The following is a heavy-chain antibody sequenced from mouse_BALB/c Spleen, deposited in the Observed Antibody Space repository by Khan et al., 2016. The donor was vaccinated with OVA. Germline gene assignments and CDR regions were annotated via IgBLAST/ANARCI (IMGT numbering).Heavy chain of an antibody. V-gene: IGHV2-2*02. J-gene: IGHJ3*01. D-gene: IGHD2-4*01. CDR1: GFSLTTYG. Sequence: VQLQESGPGLVQPSQSLSITCTVSGFSLTTYGVHWVRQSPGKGLEWLGVIWSGGTTDYSVAFISRLSITKDNSKSQVFFKMNSLQANDTAIYYCARNYDYDEGLAYWGQGNLVTVSA. CDR3: ARNYDYDEGLAY. CDR2: IWSGGTT.